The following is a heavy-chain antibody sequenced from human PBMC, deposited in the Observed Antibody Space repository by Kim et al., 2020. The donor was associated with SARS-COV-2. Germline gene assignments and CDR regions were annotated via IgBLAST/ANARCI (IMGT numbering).Heavy chain of an antibody. V-gene: IGHV4-61*02. D-gene: IGHD3-10*01. CDR3: ARDSRDYYGHYYFDY. CDR2: IYTSGSS. J-gene: IGHJ4*02. Sequence: SETLSLTCIVSGGSISSDNYFWTWIRQPAGKGLEWIGRIYTSGSSNYNPSLKSRVIISVDTSKNQFSLKVNSVTAADTAVYYCARDSRDYYGHYYFDYWGQGTLVTVSS. CDR1: GGSISSDNYF.